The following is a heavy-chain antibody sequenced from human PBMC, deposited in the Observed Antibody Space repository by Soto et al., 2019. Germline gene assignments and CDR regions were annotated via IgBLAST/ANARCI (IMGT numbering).Heavy chain of an antibody. V-gene: IGHV5-51*01. CDR2: IYPGDSDT. Sequence: GESLKISCKGSGYSFTSYWIDWVCQMSEKGLEWMVIIYPGDSDTRYSPSFQGQVTISADKSISTAYLQWSRLTASETAMYYCARLGGYDSAKAWYYCGQGTLVTVS. CDR3: ARLGGYDSAKAWYY. D-gene: IGHD5-12*01. J-gene: IGHJ4*02. CDR1: GYSFTSYW.